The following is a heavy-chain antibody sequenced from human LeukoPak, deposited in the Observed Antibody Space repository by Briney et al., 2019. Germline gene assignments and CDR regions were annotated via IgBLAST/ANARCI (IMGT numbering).Heavy chain of an antibody. CDR2: ISGSGGST. D-gene: IGHD3-10*01. CDR3: AKDLVGWFGVLFTGDFDY. J-gene: IGHJ4*02. CDR1: GFTFSSYA. V-gene: IGHV3-23*01. Sequence: GGSLRLSCAASGFTFSSYAMSWVRQAPGKGLEWVSAISGSGGSTYYADSVKGRFTISRDNSKNTLYLQMNSLRAEDTAVYYCAKDLVGWFGVLFTGDFDYWGQGTLVTVSS.